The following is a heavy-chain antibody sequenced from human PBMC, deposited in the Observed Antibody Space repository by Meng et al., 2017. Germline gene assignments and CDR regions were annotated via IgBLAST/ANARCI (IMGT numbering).Heavy chain of an antibody. CDR2: INAYNGKT. J-gene: IGHJ1*01. CDR1: GYTLSSDG. CDR3: AQTTVTTYSEYFQH. V-gene: IGHV1-18*01. Sequence: QGQLVEAGGEVEKPGASVKVSCEASGYTLSSDGFSWVRQAPGQGLEWMGWINAYNGKTDYAQKFQGRVTMTTDTSTSTAYMELRSLRSDDTAVYYCAQTTVTTYSEYFQHWGQGTLVTVSS. D-gene: IGHD4-11*01.